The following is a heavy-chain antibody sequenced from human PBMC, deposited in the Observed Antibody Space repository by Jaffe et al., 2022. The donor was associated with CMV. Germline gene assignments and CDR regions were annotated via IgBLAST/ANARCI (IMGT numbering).Heavy chain of an antibody. CDR2: ISWNSGSI. CDR1: GFTFDDYA. V-gene: IGHV3-9*01. CDR3: AKDSDGDYSNHNWFDP. J-gene: IGHJ5*02. Sequence: EVQLVESGGGLVQPGRSLRLSCAASGFTFDDYAMHWVRQAPGKGLEWVSGISWNSGSIGYADSVKGRFTISRDNAKNSLYLQMNSLRAEDTALYYCAKDSDGDYSNHNWFDPWGQGTLVTVSS. D-gene: IGHD4-4*01.